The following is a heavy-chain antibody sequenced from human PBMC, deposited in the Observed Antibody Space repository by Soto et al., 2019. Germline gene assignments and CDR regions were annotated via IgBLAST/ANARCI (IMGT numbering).Heavy chain of an antibody. J-gene: IGHJ4*02. CDR2: IYYSGST. D-gene: IGHD5-18*01. CDR1: GGSISSYY. V-gene: IGHV4-59*01. CDR3: ARDNGYSYGYTLDH. Sequence: QVQLQASGPGLVKPSETLSLTCTVSGGSISSYYWSWIRQPPGKGLEWIGYIYYSGSTNYNPSLMSRVTISVDTSKNQFSLKLSSVAAADTAVYYCARDNGYSYGYTLDHWGQGTLDIVSS.